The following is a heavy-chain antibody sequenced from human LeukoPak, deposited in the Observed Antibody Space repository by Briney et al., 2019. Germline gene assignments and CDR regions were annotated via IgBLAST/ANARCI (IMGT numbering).Heavy chain of an antibody. J-gene: IGHJ5*02. D-gene: IGHD3-3*01. CDR3: ARTPDYDFWSGSNWFDP. Sequence: SVKVSCKASGGTFSSYAINWVRQAPGQGLEWVGGIIPIFGTANYAQKFQGRVTITADESTSTAYMELSSLRSEDTAVHYCARTPDYDFWSGSNWFDPWGQGTLVTVSS. CDR2: IIPIFGTA. CDR1: GGTFSSYA. V-gene: IGHV1-69*01.